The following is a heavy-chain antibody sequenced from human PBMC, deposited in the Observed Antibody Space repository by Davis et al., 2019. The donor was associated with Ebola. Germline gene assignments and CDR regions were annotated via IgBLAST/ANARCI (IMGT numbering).Heavy chain of an antibody. J-gene: IGHJ6*02. V-gene: IGHV4-34*01. CDR3: ARWTQYYDFWSGYYPRNYGMDV. D-gene: IGHD3-3*01. CDR1: GGSISSYY. Sequence: SETLSLTCTVSGGSISSYYWSWIRQPPGKGLEWIGEINHSGSTNYNPSLKSRVTISVDTSKNQFSLKLSSVTAADTAVYYCARWTQYYDFWSGYYPRNYGMDVWGQGTTVTVSS. CDR2: INHSGST.